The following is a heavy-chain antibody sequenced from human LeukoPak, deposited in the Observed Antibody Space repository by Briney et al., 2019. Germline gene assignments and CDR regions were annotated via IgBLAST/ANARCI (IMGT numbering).Heavy chain of an antibody. J-gene: IGHJ5*02. CDR3: ASDYDFWSGYFSFDP. V-gene: IGHV3-21*01. CDR1: GFTFSSYS. CDR2: ISSSSSYI. D-gene: IGHD3-3*01. Sequence: GGSLRLSCAASGFTFSSYSMNWVRQAAGKGLEWVSSISSSSSYIYYADSVKGRFTISRDNAKNSLYLQMNSLRAEDTAVYYCASDYDFWSGYFSFDPWGQGTLVTVSS.